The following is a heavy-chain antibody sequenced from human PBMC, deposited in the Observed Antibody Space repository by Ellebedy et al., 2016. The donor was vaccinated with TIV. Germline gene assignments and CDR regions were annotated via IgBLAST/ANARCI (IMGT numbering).Heavy chain of an antibody. CDR3: VRDRGPSGRLYYFDN. D-gene: IGHD1-26*01. CDR2: ISYDGAYD. V-gene: IGHV3-30-3*01. J-gene: IGHJ4*02. Sequence: PGGSLRLSCVVSGFTFSDHAMHWVRQAPGKGLEWITVISYDGAYDYYADSVQGRFTVSRDNAQSTLYREMNSLRVEDTAIYYCVRDRGPSGRLYYFDNWGQGTLVTVSS. CDR1: GFTFSDHA.